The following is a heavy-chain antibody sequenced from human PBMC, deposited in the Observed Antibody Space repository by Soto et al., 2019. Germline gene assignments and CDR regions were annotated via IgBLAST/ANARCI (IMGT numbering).Heavy chain of an antibody. V-gene: IGHV3-33*05. CDR3: ARDGNTATTYSYHMDL. CDR2: ISYDGTST. Sequence: QVQLVESGGGVIQPGGSLSLSCAASRFSIIRHGLHWVRQAPGKGPEWVALISYDGTSTFYADSVKGRFTISRDNSKNTLYLQMTSLRADDTAVYFCARDGNTATTYSYHMDLWGKGTTVTVSS. CDR1: RFSIIRHG. J-gene: IGHJ6*03. D-gene: IGHD1-7*01.